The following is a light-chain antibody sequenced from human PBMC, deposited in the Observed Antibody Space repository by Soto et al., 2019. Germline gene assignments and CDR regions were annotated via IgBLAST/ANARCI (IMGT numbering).Light chain of an antibody. V-gene: IGKV3-11*01. Sequence: EIVLTQSPATLSLSPGERATLSCRASQSVSIYLAWYQQKPGQAPRLLIYDASNRATGIPARFSGSGSGTDFTLTISSLEPDDFATYYCQQYNSYPWTFGQGTKVDIK. CDR2: DAS. J-gene: IGKJ1*01. CDR1: QSVSIY. CDR3: QQYNSYPWT.